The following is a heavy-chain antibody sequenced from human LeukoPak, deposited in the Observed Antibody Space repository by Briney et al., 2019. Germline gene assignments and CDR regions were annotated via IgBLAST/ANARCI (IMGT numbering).Heavy chain of an antibody. CDR1: GYTFTGYY. V-gene: IGHV1-2*02. J-gene: IGHJ6*03. Sequence: ASVKVSCKASGYTFTGYYFHWVRQAPGQGLEWMGWINPNTAGTNYAQKFLGGVTLTWDTSISTAYMELNRLTSDDTAVYYCATSAGDYRAGHYYYTCVWGKGTSVTVSS. CDR2: INPNTAGT. CDR3: ATSAGDYRAGHYYYTCV. D-gene: IGHD4-11*01.